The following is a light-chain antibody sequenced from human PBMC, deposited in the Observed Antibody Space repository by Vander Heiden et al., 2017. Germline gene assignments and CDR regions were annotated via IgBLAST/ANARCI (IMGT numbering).Light chain of an antibody. CDR3: QSYDSTNVV. CDR2: NDY. Sequence: NLMLTQPPSVSESPGKTVTISCTGSSGRIASNYVQWYQQRPGSAPTTVIYNDYQRPSGVPDRFSASIDSSSNSASLTISGLKTEDEADYYCQSYDSTNVVFGGGTKLTVL. V-gene: IGLV6-57*02. J-gene: IGLJ2*01. CDR1: SGRIASNY.